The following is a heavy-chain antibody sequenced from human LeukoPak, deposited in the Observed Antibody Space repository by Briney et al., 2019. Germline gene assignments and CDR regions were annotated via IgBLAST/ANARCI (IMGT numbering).Heavy chain of an antibody. J-gene: IGHJ1*01. V-gene: IGHV3-21*04. Sequence: GGSLRLSCAASGFTFSSYSMNWVRQAPGKGLEWVSSISSSGSHIYYADSVKGRFTISRDNPKNTLYLKMNSLRAEDTAVYYCAKSPKYCSSTSCRSPRAEYFQHRGQGTLVTVSS. D-gene: IGHD2-2*01. CDR1: GFTFSSYS. CDR2: ISSSGSHI. CDR3: AKSPKYCSSTSCRSPRAEYFQH.